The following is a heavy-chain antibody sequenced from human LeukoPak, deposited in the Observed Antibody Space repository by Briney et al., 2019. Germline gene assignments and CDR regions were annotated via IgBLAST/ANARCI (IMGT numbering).Heavy chain of an antibody. Sequence: GATLRLSSTSSVYAFTDYYIHWVRQAPGGGLQWLGRVDPEDAKAVYSENLQGRVTITADSFSDSTYMFLSSLTSEDTAFYATSGRSSLAFDVWGQGTVVTVSS. V-gene: IGHV1-69-2*01. CDR2: VDPEDAKA. D-gene: IGHD3-10*01. CDR3: SGRSSLAFDV. J-gene: IGHJ3*01. CDR1: VYAFTDYY.